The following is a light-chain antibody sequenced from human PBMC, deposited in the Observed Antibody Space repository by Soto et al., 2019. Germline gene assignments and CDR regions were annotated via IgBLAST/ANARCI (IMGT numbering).Light chain of an antibody. J-gene: IGKJ3*01. CDR3: QQYQSLPFT. V-gene: IGKV1-33*01. CDR2: DAS. CDR1: QDISDY. Sequence: DIQMTQSPSSLSASVGDRVTITCQASQDISDYLKWYHQKPGKAPKFLIYDASYLETGVPSRFSGSGSATDFTFTISSLQPEDIGTYYCQQYQSLPFTFGPGTTVDIK.